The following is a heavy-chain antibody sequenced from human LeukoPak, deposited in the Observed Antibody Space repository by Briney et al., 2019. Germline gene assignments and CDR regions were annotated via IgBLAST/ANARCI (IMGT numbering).Heavy chain of an antibody. Sequence: GGSLRLSCAASGFTFSSYGMHWVRQAPGKGLEWVAVISYDGSNKYYADSVKGRFTISRDNSKNTLYLQMSSLRIEDTAVYYCAKPLPLYSSSADYMDVWGTGTTVTVSS. CDR2: ISYDGSNK. CDR1: GFTFSSYG. V-gene: IGHV3-30*18. CDR3: AKPLPLYSSSADYMDV. J-gene: IGHJ6*03. D-gene: IGHD6-6*01.